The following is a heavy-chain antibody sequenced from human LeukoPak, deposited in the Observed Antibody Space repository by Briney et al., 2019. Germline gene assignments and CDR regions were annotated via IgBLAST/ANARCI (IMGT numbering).Heavy chain of an antibody. CDR1: GGSISSYY. J-gene: IGHJ5*02. CDR3: ARGGDIAARPDWFDP. Sequence: MPSETLSLTCTVSGGSISSYYWSWIRQPPGKGLEWIGYIYYSGSTNYNPSLKSRVTISVDTSKNQFSLKLSSVTAADTAVYYCARGGDIAARPDWFDPWGQGTLVTVSS. D-gene: IGHD6-6*01. V-gene: IGHV4-59*01. CDR2: IYYSGST.